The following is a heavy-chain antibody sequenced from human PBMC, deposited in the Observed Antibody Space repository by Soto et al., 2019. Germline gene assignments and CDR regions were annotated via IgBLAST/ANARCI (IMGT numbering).Heavy chain of an antibody. D-gene: IGHD3-3*01. CDR3: ARIWSGCIDY. J-gene: IGHJ4*02. V-gene: IGHV3-11*05. CDR2: ISSSSSYT. CDR1: GFTFSDYY. Sequence: QVQLVESGGGLVKPGGSLRLSCAASGFTFSDYYMSWIRQAPGKGLEWVSYISSSSSYTNYADSVKGRFTISRDNAKNSLYLQMTRLRAEHKAVYFCARIWSGCIDYWGQGTLVTVSS.